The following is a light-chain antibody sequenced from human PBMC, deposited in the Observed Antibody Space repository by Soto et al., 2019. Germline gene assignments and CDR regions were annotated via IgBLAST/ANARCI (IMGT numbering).Light chain of an antibody. CDR1: QSISSSY. Sequence: EVVFTQSPGTLSLYPGERATLSCRDSQSISSSYLAWYQQKPGQAPRLLIYGASSRATGIPDRFSGSGSGTDFTLTISRLETEDFAVYYCQHYGSSPPFTFGPGTKVDI. J-gene: IGKJ3*01. CDR3: QHYGSSPPFT. V-gene: IGKV3-20*01. CDR2: GAS.